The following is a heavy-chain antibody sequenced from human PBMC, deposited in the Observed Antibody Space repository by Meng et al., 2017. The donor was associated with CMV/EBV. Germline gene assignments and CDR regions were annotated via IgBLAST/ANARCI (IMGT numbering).Heavy chain of an antibody. V-gene: IGHV1-2*02. CDR1: GYTFTGYY. J-gene: IGHJ4*02. D-gene: IGHD6-13*01. CDR3: ARFMSSSWDHYFDY. CDR2: INPNSGGT. Sequence: QVQLVPSGAGVKKPGSSVKVSCKASGYTFTGYYMHWVRQASGQGLEWMGWINPNSGGTNYAQKFQGRVTMTRDTSISTAYMELSRLRSDDTAVYYCARFMSSSWDHYFDYWGQGTLVTVSS.